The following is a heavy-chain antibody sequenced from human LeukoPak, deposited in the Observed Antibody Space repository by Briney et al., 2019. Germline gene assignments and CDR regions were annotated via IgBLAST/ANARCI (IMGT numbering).Heavy chain of an antibody. V-gene: IGHV1-8*01. J-gene: IGHJ4*02. D-gene: IGHD5-24*01. CDR3: ARHLIRDGYNDGALDY. CDR2: MNPNSGNT. Sequence: GASVKVSCKASGYTFTSYDINWVRQATGQGLEWMGWMNPNSGNTGYAQKFQGRVTMTRNTSISTAYMELSRLRSDDTAVYYCARHLIRDGYNDGALDYWGQGTLVTVSS. CDR1: GYTFTSYD.